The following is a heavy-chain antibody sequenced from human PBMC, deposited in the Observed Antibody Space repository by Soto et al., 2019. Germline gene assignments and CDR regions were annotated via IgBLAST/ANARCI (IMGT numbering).Heavy chain of an antibody. CDR3: VRDFGSSSEGGMDV. Sequence: GGSLRLSCASPWFTVISNYMSWVRQAPGKGLEWVSVIYSGGITFYADSVKGRFTISRDNSKNTLYLQMNNLRGEDTAVYYCVRDFGSSSEGGMDVWGQGTTVTVSS. CDR2: IYSGGIT. J-gene: IGHJ6*02. V-gene: IGHV3-53*01. D-gene: IGHD6-6*01. CDR1: WFTVISNY.